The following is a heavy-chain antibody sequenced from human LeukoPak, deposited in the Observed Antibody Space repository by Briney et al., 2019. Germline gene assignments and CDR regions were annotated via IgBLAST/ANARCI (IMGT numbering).Heavy chain of an antibody. CDR2: SNPNSGDT. CDR1: GYTFTGHF. D-gene: IGHD1-26*01. Sequence: ASVKVSCKASGYTFTGHFIHWVRQAPGQGLEWMGWSNPNSGDTNYAQKFQGRATMTRDTSISTVYMELSRVRSDDTAVYYCAREYSRYSGTYYDYWGQGTLVTVSS. CDR3: AREYSRYSGTYYDY. V-gene: IGHV1-2*02. J-gene: IGHJ4*02.